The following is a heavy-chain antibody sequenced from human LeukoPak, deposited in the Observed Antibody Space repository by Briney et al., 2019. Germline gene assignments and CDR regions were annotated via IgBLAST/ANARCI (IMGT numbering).Heavy chain of an antibody. D-gene: IGHD2-2*03. CDR1: GYTFTSYP. CDR3: ARLGYCGSTSCQ. V-gene: IGHV1-46*01. J-gene: IGHJ4*02. Sequence: ASVKVSCKASGYTFTSYPVHWVRQAPGQGLEWMGIINPSGGSTNHAQKFQGRVTMTRGTSTSTVYMELSSLRSDDTAVYYCARLGYCGSTSCQWGQGTLVTVSS. CDR2: INPSGGST.